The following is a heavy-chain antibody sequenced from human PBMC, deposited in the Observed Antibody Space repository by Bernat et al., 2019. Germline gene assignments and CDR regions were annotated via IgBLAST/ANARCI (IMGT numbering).Heavy chain of an antibody. D-gene: IGHD5/OR15-5a*01. Sequence: QVQLQQWGAGLLKPSETLSLTCAVYGGSFSGYFWSWIRQPPGKGLEWIGEINHSGSTNYNPSLKSRVTISVDTSKHQFSLKLSSVTAADTAVYYCASLRTADHAFDIWGQGTMVTVSS. J-gene: IGHJ3*02. CDR2: INHSGST. V-gene: IGHV4-34*01. CDR1: GGSFSGYF. CDR3: ASLRTADHAFDI.